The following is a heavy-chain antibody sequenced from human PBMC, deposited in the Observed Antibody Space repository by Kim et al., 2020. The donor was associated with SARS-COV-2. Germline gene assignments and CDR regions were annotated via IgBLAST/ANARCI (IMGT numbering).Heavy chain of an antibody. Sequence: GGSLRLSCAASGFTFSSYAMSWVRQAPGKGLEWVSAISGSGGSTYYADSVKGRFTISRDNSKNTLYLQMNSLRAEDTAVYYCAQQTTYYYDSSGTFDYWGQGTLVTVSS. J-gene: IGHJ4*02. CDR3: AQQTTYYYDSSGTFDY. V-gene: IGHV3-23*01. CDR1: GFTFSSYA. CDR2: ISGSGGST. D-gene: IGHD3-22*01.